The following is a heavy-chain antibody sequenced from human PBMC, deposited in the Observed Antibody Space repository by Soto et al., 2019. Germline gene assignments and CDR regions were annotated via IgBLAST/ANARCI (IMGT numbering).Heavy chain of an antibody. CDR2: INLNSGDT. V-gene: IGHV1-2*02. CDR3: ARDLGGYDLYGPDT. CDR1: GYTFTSYG. J-gene: IGHJ5*02. Sequence: ASVKVSCKASGYTFTSYGINWVRQAPGQGLEWMGWINLNSGDTNYAEKFRGRVTMTRDTSIITAYMELTRLKSDDTAVYYCARDLGGYDLYGPDTWGQGTLVTVSS. D-gene: IGHD5-12*01.